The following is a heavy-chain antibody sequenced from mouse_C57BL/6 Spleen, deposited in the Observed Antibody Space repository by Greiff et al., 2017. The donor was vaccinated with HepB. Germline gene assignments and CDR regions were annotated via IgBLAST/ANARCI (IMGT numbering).Heavy chain of an antibody. CDR2: IYPGSGST. J-gene: IGHJ3*01. CDR3: ARAYYYGSSYWFAY. CDR1: GYTFTSYW. V-gene: IGHV1-55*01. D-gene: IGHD1-1*01. Sequence: QVQLQQPGAELVKPGASVKMSCKASGYTFTSYWITWVKQRPGQGLEWIGDIYPGSGSTNYNEKFKSKATLTVDTSSSTAYMQRSSLTSEDSAVYYGARAYYYGSSYWFAYWGQGTLVTVSA.